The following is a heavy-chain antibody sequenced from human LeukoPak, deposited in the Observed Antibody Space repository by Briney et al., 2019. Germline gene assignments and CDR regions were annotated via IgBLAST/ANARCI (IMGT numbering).Heavy chain of an antibody. CDR3: TRTMITEDY. CDR2: ILGDGIGT. V-gene: IGHV3-43*02. J-gene: IGHJ4*02. D-gene: IGHD3-22*01. CDR1: GFTFNDHA. Sequence: GGSLRLSCVASGFTFNDHAMHWVRQAPGKGLEWAAFILGDGIGTYYADSVKGRFTISRDNSKKTLYLRMNSVRIEDTALYYCTRTMITEDYWGQGTLVTVSS.